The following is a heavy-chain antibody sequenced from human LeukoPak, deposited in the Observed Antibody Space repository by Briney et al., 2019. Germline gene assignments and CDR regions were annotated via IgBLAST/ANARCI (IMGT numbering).Heavy chain of an antibody. Sequence: SETLSLTCTVSGGSISSSNYYWGWIRQPPGKGLEWIGSIYYNGHTHYNASLKSRLTISVDTSKNQFSLKLSSVAAADTAVYYCARHGLTSGSYSRFDYWGQGTLVTVSS. J-gene: IGHJ4*02. V-gene: IGHV4-39*01. CDR2: IYYNGHT. CDR1: GGSISSSNYY. CDR3: ARHGLTSGSYSRFDY. D-gene: IGHD1-26*01.